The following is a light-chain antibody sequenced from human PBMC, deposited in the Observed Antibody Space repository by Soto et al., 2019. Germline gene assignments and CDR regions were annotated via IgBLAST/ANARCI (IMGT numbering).Light chain of an antibody. Sequence: AIRMTQSPSSLSASTGDRVTITCRASQGISSYLAWYQQNPGKAPKLLIYAASTLQSGVPSRFSGSGSGTDFTLTISCLQSEDFATYYCQQYYSYPPTFGQGTKV. J-gene: IGKJ1*01. CDR2: AAS. CDR1: QGISSY. CDR3: QQYYSYPPT. V-gene: IGKV1-8*01.